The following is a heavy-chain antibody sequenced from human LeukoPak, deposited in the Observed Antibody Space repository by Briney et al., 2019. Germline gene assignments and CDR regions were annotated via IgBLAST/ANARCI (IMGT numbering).Heavy chain of an antibody. Sequence: PSETLSLTCTVSGGSISNYYWGWIRQPPGKDLEWIGSIYYSGSTYYNPSLKSRVTISVDTSKNQFSLKLSSVTAADTAVYYCARDWGQPLYDYVWGSYRRGTFDIWGQGTMVTVPS. D-gene: IGHD3-16*02. CDR1: GGSISNYY. V-gene: IGHV4-39*07. CDR3: ARDWGQPLYDYVWGSYRRGTFDI. CDR2: IYYSGST. J-gene: IGHJ3*02.